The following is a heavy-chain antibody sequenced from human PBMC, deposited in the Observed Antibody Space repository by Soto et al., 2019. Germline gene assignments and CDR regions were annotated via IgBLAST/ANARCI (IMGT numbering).Heavy chain of an antibody. Sequence: SGPTLVNPTQTLTLTGTFFGFSVRTNEMGVGWIRQPPGKALEWLALFFWDDDKHTNPSLSARLTITKGTSKNQVVLTMTNMEPVDTATYYCARRSVSETNYFDPWGQGILVTVSS. J-gene: IGHJ5*02. CDR3: ARRSVSETNYFDP. V-gene: IGHV2-5*02. CDR1: GFSVRTNEMG. CDR2: FFWDDDK.